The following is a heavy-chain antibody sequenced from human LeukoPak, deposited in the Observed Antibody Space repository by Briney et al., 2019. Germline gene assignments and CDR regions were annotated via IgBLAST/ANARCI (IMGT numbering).Heavy chain of an antibody. CDR1: GGTFSSYA. D-gene: IGHD6-13*01. CDR3: ARDAPLQAAPYYYYMDV. J-gene: IGHJ6*03. V-gene: IGHV1-69*05. CDR2: IIPIFGTA. Sequence: ASVKVSCKASGGTFSSYAISWVRQAPGQGLEWMGGIIPIFGTANYAQKFQGRVTITTDESTSTAYMELSSLRSEDTAVYYCARDAPLQAAPYYYYMDVWGKGTTVTVSS.